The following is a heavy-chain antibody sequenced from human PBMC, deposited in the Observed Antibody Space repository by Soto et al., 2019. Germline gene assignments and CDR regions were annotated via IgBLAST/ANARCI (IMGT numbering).Heavy chain of an antibody. CDR2: MQPSTGRT. V-gene: IGHV1-8*01. Sequence: ASVKVSCKASGYSFTSLDINWVRQTAGQGLEWMGWMQPSTGRTGYAQKFQGRVTMTRDTSINTAYMELTTLTSDATAFYYCARGVSAGVNYWGQRTLVTVSS. CDR1: GYSFTSLD. CDR3: ARGVSAGVNY. D-gene: IGHD3-10*01. J-gene: IGHJ4*02.